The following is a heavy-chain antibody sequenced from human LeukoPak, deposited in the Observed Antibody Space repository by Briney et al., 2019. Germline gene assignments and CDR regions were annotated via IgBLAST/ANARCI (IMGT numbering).Heavy chain of an antibody. CDR3: APRVVVITAPFDY. V-gene: IGHV3-30*02. D-gene: IGHD2-21*01. Sequence: GGTLRLSCAASGFTFSSFGMHWVRQAPAKGLEWGAFIRYDGTDKYYADSVKGRFTISRDNSKNTLYLQMNSLRPEDTAVYYCAPRVVVITAPFDYWGQGTLVTVSS. CDR2: IRYDGTDK. CDR1: GFTFSSFG. J-gene: IGHJ4*02.